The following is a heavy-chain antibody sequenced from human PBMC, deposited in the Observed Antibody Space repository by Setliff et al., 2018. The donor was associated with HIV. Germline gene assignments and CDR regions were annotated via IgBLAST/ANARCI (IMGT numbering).Heavy chain of an antibody. CDR1: GGTFSSYA. J-gene: IGHJ3*02. D-gene: IGHD4-17*01. CDR3: ARGPDDYGGDDGAFDI. CDR2: IIPIFGTA. V-gene: IGHV1-69*05. Sequence: GASVKVSCKASGGTFSSYAISWVRQAPGQGLEWMGGIIPIFGTANYAQKFQGRVTITTDESTSTAYMELSSLRSEDTAVYYCARGPDDYGGDDGAFDIWGQGTMVTVSS.